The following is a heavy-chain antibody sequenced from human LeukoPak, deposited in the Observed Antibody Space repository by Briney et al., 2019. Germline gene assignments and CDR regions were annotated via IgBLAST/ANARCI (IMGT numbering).Heavy chain of an antibody. CDR2: IKQDGDEK. V-gene: IGHV3-7*01. CDR1: GFAFSSYW. J-gene: IGHJ4*02. Sequence: GGSLRLSCVASGFAFSSYWMSWVRQAPGKGLEWAANIKQDGDEKYYVDSVKGRFTISRDNAKNSLFLQMNSLRVEDTAVYYCARLGGSYYTYWGQGTLVTVSS. CDR3: ARLGGSYYTY. D-gene: IGHD1-26*01.